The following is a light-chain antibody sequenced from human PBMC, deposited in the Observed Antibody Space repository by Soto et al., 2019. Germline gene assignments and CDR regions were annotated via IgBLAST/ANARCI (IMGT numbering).Light chain of an antibody. Sequence: EIVMTQSPAMVSVSPGERATLSCRASQSVSSNLAWYQQKPGQAPRLLIYGASTRATGIPVRFSGSGSGTEFTLTITSLQSEDFAVYYCQQYNNWPPWTVGQGTKVDTK. CDR3: QQYNNWPPWT. J-gene: IGKJ1*01. V-gene: IGKV3-15*01. CDR2: GAS. CDR1: QSVSSN.